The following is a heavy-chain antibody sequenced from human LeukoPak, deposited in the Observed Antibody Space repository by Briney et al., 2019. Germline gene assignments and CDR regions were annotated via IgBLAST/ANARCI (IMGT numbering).Heavy chain of an antibody. Sequence: PGGSLRLSCAASGFTFSSYSMNWVRQAPGKGLEWVSSISSSSSHIFYADSVKGRFTISRDNSKNTLYLQMNSLRAEDTAVYYCAKVTRYLMYFFDYWGQGTLVTVSS. CDR2: ISSSSSHI. D-gene: IGHD1-14*01. CDR3: AKVTRYLMYFFDY. V-gene: IGHV3-21*04. CDR1: GFTFSSYS. J-gene: IGHJ4*02.